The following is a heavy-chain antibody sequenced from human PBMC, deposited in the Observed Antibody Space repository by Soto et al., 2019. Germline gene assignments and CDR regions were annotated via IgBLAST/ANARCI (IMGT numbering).Heavy chain of an antibody. Sequence: AXGSLRLSCAASGFTFSSYAMHWVRQAPGKGLEWVAVISYDGSNKYYADSVKGRFTISRDNSKNTLYLQMNSLRAEDTAVYYCARSPLYSSSWAYYYGMDVWGQGTTVTVSS. CDR1: GFTFSSYA. CDR2: ISYDGSNK. J-gene: IGHJ6*02. CDR3: ARSPLYSSSWAYYYGMDV. V-gene: IGHV3-30-3*01. D-gene: IGHD6-13*01.